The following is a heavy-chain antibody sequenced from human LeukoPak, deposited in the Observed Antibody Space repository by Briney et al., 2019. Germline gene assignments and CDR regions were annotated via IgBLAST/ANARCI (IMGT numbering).Heavy chain of an antibody. CDR1: GGTFSSYA. CDR3: ARDSAGADAFDI. D-gene: IGHD3-10*01. J-gene: IGHJ3*02. Sequence: GASVKVSCKASGGTFSSYAISLVRQAPGQGLEWMGGIIPIFGTTNYAQKFQGRVTITTDESTSTAYMEVSSLRSEDTAVYYCARDSAGADAFDIWGQGTMVTVSS. CDR2: IIPIFGTT. V-gene: IGHV1-69*05.